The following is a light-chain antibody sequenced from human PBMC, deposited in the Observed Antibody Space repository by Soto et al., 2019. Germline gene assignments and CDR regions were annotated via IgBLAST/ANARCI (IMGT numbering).Light chain of an antibody. V-gene: IGKV3-20*01. Sequence: XIGLTQAPCTLSWSPGERSTRCCRSSQSVSSNYLAWYQQKRGQAPRLLIYGESSMATGIPDRFSGSGSGKDFTLTINTLEPEDFAVYYCQQYGNSPQTFGQATKVDIK. CDR3: QQYGNSPQT. CDR2: GES. J-gene: IGKJ1*01. CDR1: QSVSSNY.